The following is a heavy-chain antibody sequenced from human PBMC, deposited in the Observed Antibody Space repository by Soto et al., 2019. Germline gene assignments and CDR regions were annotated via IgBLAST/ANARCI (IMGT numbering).Heavy chain of an antibody. CDR2: ISAYNGNT. V-gene: IGHV1-18*01. CDR3: ARDRGVAPPVAGNTHYYYYMDV. J-gene: IGHJ6*03. D-gene: IGHD6-19*01. Sequence: QDQLVQSGVEVKKPGASVKVSCKASGYSFTNYGITWVRQAPGQGFEWMGWISAYNGNTNYAQKFQGKVTLTTAASTSAAYLELRSLGSDDTAVYYCARDRGVAPPVAGNTHYYYYMDVWGKGTTVTVSS. CDR1: GYSFTNYG.